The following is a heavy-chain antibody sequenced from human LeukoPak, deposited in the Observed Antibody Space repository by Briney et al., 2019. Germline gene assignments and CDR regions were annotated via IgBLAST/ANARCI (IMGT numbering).Heavy chain of an antibody. CDR2: IYYSGST. CDR3: AREVKVEMATTIDY. CDR1: GGSISSYY. Sequence: PSETLSLTCTVSGGSISSYYWSWIRQPPGKGLEWIGYIYYSGSTNYNPSLKSRVTISVDTSKNQFSLKLSSVTAADTAVYYCAREVKVEMATTIDYWGQGTLVTVSS. D-gene: IGHD5-12*01. V-gene: IGHV4-59*01. J-gene: IGHJ4*02.